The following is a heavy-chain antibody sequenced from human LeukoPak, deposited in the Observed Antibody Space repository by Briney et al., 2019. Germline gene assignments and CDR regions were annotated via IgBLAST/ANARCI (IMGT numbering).Heavy chain of an antibody. CDR2: MYYSGSI. D-gene: IGHD6-19*01. V-gene: IGHV4-31*03. J-gene: IGHJ4*02. CDR3: ASSSGWFQWGVVSDY. CDR1: GGSISRGRYY. Sequence: SETLSLTCIVSGGSISRGRYYWSWIRQHPGKGLEWIGHMYYSGSIHYSPSLKGRVTISVDTSKNQFSLRLSSVTAADTAVYYCASSSGWFQWGVVSDYWGQGTLVTVSS.